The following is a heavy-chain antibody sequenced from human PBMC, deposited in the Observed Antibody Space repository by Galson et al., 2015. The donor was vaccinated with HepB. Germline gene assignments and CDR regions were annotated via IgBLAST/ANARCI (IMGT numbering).Heavy chain of an antibody. CDR1: GYTFTNFA. CDR2: ISTSNGNR. Sequence: SVKVSCKASGYTFTNFAVTWARQAPGQGLEWVGWISTSNGNRNYAEKVQNRLTLTTDPSTATAYMELKGLRSDDTAIYYCARVDLSSWYTPHFDFWGQGTLVTVSS. V-gene: IGHV1-18*01. D-gene: IGHD6-13*01. J-gene: IGHJ4*02. CDR3: ARVDLSSWYTPHFDF.